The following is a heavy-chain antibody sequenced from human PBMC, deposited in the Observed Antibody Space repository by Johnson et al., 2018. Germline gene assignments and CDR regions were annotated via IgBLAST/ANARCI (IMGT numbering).Heavy chain of an antibody. V-gene: IGHV3-30-3*01. Sequence: QVQLVESGGGVVQPGRSLRLSCAASGFTFSSYAMHWVRQAPGKGLEWVAVISYDGSSKYYADSVKGRFTISRDNSKNTLYLQMNSLRVEDTAVDHCMREGPKPYWGQGTLVTVSS. J-gene: IGHJ4*02. CDR3: MREGPKPY. CDR1: GFTFSSYA. CDR2: ISYDGSSK.